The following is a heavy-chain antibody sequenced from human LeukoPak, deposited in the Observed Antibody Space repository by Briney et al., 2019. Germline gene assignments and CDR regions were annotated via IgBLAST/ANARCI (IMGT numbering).Heavy chain of an antibody. CDR3: AKQWLVGI. V-gene: IGHV3-23*01. J-gene: IGHJ4*02. CDR1: GFSFSSHA. Sequence: PGGSLRLSCAASGFSFSSHAMNWVRQAPGKGLEWVSSLSGSGETTDYADSVKGRFTISRDNSRNTLYLQMNSLRADDTGVYYCAKQWLVGIWGQGTQVTVSS. D-gene: IGHD6-19*01. CDR2: LSGSGETT.